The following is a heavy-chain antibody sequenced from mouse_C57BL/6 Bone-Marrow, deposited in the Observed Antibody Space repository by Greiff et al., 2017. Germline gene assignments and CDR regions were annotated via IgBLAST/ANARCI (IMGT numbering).Heavy chain of an antibody. V-gene: IGHV1-69*01. D-gene: IGHD2-12*01. CDR1: GYTFTSYW. Sequence: QVQLQQPGAELVMPGASVKLSCKASGYTFTSYWMHWVKQRPGQGLEWIGEIDPSDSYTNYNRKFKGKSTFTVDKSSSTAYMQLSSLTSEDSEVYSCARGAYYSYYYAMDYRGQGTSVTVSS. CDR2: IDPSDSYT. CDR3: ARGAYYSYYYAMDY. J-gene: IGHJ4*01.